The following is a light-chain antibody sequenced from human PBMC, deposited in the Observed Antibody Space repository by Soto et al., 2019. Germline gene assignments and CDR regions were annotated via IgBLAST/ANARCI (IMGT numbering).Light chain of an antibody. V-gene: IGLV2-14*01. CDR1: SSDVGYSNY. CDR2: DVN. CDR3: SSYTSSSIYV. Sequence: QSVLTQPPSVSGAPGQRVTISCTGTSSDVGYSNYVSWYQQLPGKAPKLMIYDVNXRPSGVSNRLSGSKSGSTASLTISGLQAEDEADYYCSSYTSSSIYVFGTGNKVTVL. J-gene: IGLJ1*01.